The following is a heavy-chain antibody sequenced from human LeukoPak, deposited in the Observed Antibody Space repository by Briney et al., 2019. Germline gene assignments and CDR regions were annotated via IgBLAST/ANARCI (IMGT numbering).Heavy chain of an antibody. D-gene: IGHD3-16*01. CDR2: ISGSGGST. CDR1: GGSFSGYY. Sequence: ETLSLTCAVYGGSFSGYYWSWVRQAPGKGLEWVSAISGSGGSTYYADSVKGRFTISRDNSKNTLYLQMNSLRAEDTAVYYCAKEMGGQFDYWGQGTLVTVSS. J-gene: IGHJ4*02. CDR3: AKEMGGQFDY. V-gene: IGHV3-23*01.